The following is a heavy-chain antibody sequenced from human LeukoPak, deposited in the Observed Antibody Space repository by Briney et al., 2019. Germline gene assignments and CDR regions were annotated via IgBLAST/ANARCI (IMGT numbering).Heavy chain of an antibody. J-gene: IGHJ4*02. CDR1: GYSFTNYA. V-gene: IGHV7-4-1*02. CDR3: ARALDSLGGLSLPDY. D-gene: IGHD3-16*02. Sequence: ASVKVSCKASGYSFTNYAMNWVRQAPGKGLEFMGWIHPSTGHPAYAQGFSGRFVFSLDTSVTTTYLQISDLKAEDTAVYFCARALDSLGGLSLPDYWGQGTLVTVSS. CDR2: IHPSTGHP.